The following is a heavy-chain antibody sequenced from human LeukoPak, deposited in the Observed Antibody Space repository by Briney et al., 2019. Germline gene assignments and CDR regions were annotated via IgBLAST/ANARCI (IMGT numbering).Heavy chain of an antibody. CDR3: ARDRDAAAYCGGDCYVAFDI. Sequence: ASVKVSCKASGYTCTSYGISWVRQAPGQGLEWMGWISAYNGNTNYAQKLQGRVTMTTDTSTSTAYMELRSLRSDDTAVYYCARDRDAAAYCGGDCYVAFDIWGQGTMVTVSS. V-gene: IGHV1-18*01. CDR1: GYTCTSYG. CDR2: ISAYNGNT. J-gene: IGHJ3*02. D-gene: IGHD2-21*01.